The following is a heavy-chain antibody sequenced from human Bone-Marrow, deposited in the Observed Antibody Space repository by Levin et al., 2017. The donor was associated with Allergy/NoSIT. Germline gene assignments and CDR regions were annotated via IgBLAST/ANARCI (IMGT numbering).Heavy chain of an antibody. CDR1: GVTFSNYA. CDR3: ARGIATGTYSSYYYMDV. D-gene: IGHD6-13*01. J-gene: IGHJ6*03. CDR2: ISTESSNE. V-gene: IGHV3-30-3*01. Sequence: PGGSLRLSCAASGVTFSNYAMQWVRQAPGKGLEWVALISTESSNEYYANSVRGRFTISREDSKNSLFLQMNSLRADDTAIYYCARGIATGTYSSYYYMDVWGKGTTVTVSS.